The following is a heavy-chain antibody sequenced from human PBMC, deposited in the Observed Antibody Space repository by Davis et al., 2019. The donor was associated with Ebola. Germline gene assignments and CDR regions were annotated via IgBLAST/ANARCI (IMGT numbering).Heavy chain of an antibody. Sequence: MPSETLSLTFAVYGASFRGYYCNWIPQLPGKGLDWIGEINHTGSTNYNPSLKSRVTISVDTSKNQFSLKLSSVTAADTAVYYCAKGGTKITMFRGVIIGTRGYYGMDVWGKGTTVTVSS. J-gene: IGHJ6*04. CDR2: INHTGST. CDR3: AKGGTKITMFRGVIIGTRGYYGMDV. V-gene: IGHV4-34*01. D-gene: IGHD3-10*01. CDR1: GASFRGYY.